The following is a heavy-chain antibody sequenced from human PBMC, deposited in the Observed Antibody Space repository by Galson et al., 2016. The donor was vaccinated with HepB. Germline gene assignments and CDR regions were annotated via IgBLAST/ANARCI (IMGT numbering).Heavy chain of an antibody. Sequence: SLRLSCAASGFIFSNYAMSWVRQAPGKGLEWVSYISPTSNDINFADSVVGRFSISRDNAKNSLYLQMNTLGAEDTAVYYCASPSGRFSVHTFDLWGQGTMVTVSS. CDR3: ASPSGRFSVHTFDL. V-gene: IGHV3-11*06. CDR1: GFIFSNYA. J-gene: IGHJ3*01. D-gene: IGHD1-26*01. CDR2: ISPTSNDI.